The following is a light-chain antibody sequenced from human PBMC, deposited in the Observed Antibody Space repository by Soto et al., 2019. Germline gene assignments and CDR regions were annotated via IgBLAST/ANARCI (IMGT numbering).Light chain of an antibody. CDR2: GPS. J-gene: IGKJ5*01. CDR1: QSVRSNF. CDR3: QQYGSTPPLT. V-gene: IGKV3-20*01. Sequence: IVLTQSPGTLSLSPGERATNSCRASQSVRSNFLAWYQQKPGQAPRLLIYGPSSRATDIPDRFSGSGSGTDFTLTISRLEPEDFAVFYCQQYGSTPPLTFGQGTRLEI.